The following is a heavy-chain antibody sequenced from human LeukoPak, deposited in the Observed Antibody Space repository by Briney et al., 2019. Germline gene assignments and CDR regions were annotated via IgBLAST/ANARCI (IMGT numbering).Heavy chain of an antibody. J-gene: IGHJ3*02. CDR2: IWYDGSNK. V-gene: IGHV3-33*08. D-gene: IGHD5-18*01. Sequence: GGSLRLSCAASGFTFSSYGMHWVRQAPGKGLEWVAVIWYDGSNKYYADSVKGRFTISRDNSKNTLYLQMNSLRAEDTAVYYCARGFDNTAAFDIWGQGTMVTVSS. CDR3: ARGFDNTAAFDI. CDR1: GFTFSSYG.